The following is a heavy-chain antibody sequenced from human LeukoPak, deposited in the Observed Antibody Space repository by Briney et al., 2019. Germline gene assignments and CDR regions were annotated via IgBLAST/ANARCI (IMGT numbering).Heavy chain of an antibody. Sequence: PGGSLRLSCAASGFTFSTYEMNWVRQAPGKGLEWVSYISSSGSSIYYADSVKGRFTVSRDNSKNTVLLQMNNLRLQDAAVYYCARGSRYGDYPYYCDFWGQGTLVTVSS. V-gene: IGHV3-48*03. CDR1: GFTFSTYE. CDR2: ISSSGSSI. CDR3: ARGSRYGDYPYYCDF. J-gene: IGHJ4*02. D-gene: IGHD4-17*01.